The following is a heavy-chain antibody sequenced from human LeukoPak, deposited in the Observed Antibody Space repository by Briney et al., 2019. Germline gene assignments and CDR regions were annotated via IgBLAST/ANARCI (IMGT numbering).Heavy chain of an antibody. CDR2: IKYDGSEK. V-gene: IGHV3-7*03. D-gene: IGHD2/OR15-2a*01. Sequence: PGGSLRLSCAASGFTFSDYWMTWVRQAPGKGLEWVANIKYDGSEKYYVDSLRGRFTTSRDNSKNTLHLHMNSLRPEDTAVYYCVKGEYRKGWPDWGQGTLVTVSS. CDR1: GFTFSDYW. CDR3: VKGEYRKGWPD. J-gene: IGHJ4*02.